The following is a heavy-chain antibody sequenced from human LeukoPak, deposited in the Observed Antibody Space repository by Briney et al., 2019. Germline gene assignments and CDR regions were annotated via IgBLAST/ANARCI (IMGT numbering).Heavy chain of an antibody. CDR2: INPNSGGT. J-gene: IGHJ4*02. D-gene: IGHD2-2*01. CDR3: AREGHCSSTSCYEGAFDY. Sequence: GASVKVSCKASGYTFTGYYTHWVRQAPGQGLEWMGWINPNSGGTNYAQKFQGWVTMTRDTSISTAYMELSRLRSDDTAVYYCAREGHCSSTSCYEGAFDYWGQGTLVTVSS. CDR1: GYTFTGYY. V-gene: IGHV1-2*04.